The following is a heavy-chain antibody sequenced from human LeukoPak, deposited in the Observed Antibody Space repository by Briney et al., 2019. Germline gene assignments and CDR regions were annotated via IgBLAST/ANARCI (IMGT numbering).Heavy chain of an antibody. CDR1: GGSFSGYY. Sequence: SETLSLTCAVCGGSFSGYYWSWIRQPPGKGLEWIGEINHSGSTNYNPSLKSRVTISLDTSKNQFSLKLSSVTAADTAVYYCARGPYYDSSGYSVVWGQGTPVTVSS. V-gene: IGHV4-34*01. CDR3: ARGPYYDSSGYSVV. D-gene: IGHD3-22*01. J-gene: IGHJ4*02. CDR2: INHSGST.